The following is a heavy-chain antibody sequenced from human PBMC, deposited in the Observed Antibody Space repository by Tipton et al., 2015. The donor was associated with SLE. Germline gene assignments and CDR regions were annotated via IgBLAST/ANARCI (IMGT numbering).Heavy chain of an antibody. Sequence: TLSLTCAVSGYSISSGYYWGWIRQPSGKGLEWIGSIYHSGSTYYNPSLKSRVTISVDTSKNQFSLKLNSVTAADTAVYYCARGDDAFDIWGQGTMVTVSS. CDR2: IYHSGST. CDR3: ARGDDAFDI. J-gene: IGHJ3*02. D-gene: IGHD3-16*01. CDR1: GYSISSGYY. V-gene: IGHV4-38-2*01.